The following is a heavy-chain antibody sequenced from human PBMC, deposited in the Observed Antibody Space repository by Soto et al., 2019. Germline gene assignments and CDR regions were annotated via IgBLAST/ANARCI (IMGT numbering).Heavy chain of an antibody. D-gene: IGHD2-2*01. V-gene: IGHV1-18*01. CDR1: GYTFTSYG. Sequence: GASVKVSCKASGYTFTSYGISWVRQAPGQGLEWMGWVSAYNGNTNYAQKLQGRVTMTTDTSTSTAYMELRSLRSDDTAVYYCARVSTINQQDYCDVMDVWGRGTTVTGSS. J-gene: IGHJ6*02. CDR2: VSAYNGNT. CDR3: ARVSTINQQDYCDVMDV.